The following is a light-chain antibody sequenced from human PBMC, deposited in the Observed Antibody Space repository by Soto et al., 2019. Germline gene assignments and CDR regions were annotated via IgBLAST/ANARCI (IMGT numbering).Light chain of an antibody. J-gene: IGKJ4*01. Sequence: DIQMTQSPSTLSASVGDRVTITCRASQSIRTWLAWYQHKPGKAPKFLIYDASTVASGVPSRFSGSGSGTEFTLTISDLQPDDFATYYCQQANSFPLTFGGGTKVDI. V-gene: IGKV1-5*01. CDR3: QQANSFPLT. CDR2: DAS. CDR1: QSIRTW.